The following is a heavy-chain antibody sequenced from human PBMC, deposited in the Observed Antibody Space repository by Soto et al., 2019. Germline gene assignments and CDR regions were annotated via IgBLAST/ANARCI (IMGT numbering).Heavy chain of an antibody. J-gene: IGHJ6*02. D-gene: IGHD3-3*01. CDR1: GFTFSSYA. CDR3: AKNAGFWRGGMDV. CDR2: ISSSGDGT. V-gene: IGHV3-23*01. Sequence: PGGSLRLSCAASGFTFSSYAMTWVRQAPGKGLEWVSIISSSGDGTYYADSVKGRFTISRDNSRNTLVLQMHSLRADDTAVYYCAKNAGFWRGGMDVWGQGTSVTVSS.